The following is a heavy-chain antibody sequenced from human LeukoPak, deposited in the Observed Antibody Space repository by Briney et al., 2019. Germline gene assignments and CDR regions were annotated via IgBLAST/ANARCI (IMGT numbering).Heavy chain of an antibody. Sequence: SGTLSLTCAVSGGSISSSNWWSWVRQPPGKGLEWIGEIYHSGSTNYNPSLKSRVTISVDKSKNQFSLKLSSVTAADTAVYYCARITAAAASLFDPWGQGTLVAVSS. V-gene: IGHV4-4*02. D-gene: IGHD6-13*01. CDR3: ARITAAAASLFDP. CDR2: IYHSGST. CDR1: GGSISSSNW. J-gene: IGHJ5*02.